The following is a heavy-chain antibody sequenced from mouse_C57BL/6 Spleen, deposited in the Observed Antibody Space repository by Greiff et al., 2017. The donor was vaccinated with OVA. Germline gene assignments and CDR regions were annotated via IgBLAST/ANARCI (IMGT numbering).Heavy chain of an antibody. Sequence: VKLQQPGAELVKPGASVKMSCKASGYTFTSYWITWVKQRPGQGLEWIGDIYPGSGSTNYNEKFKSKATLTVDTSSSTAYMQLSSLTSEDSAVYYCARGDSSGSTGNYWGQGTTLTVSS. CDR3: ARGDSSGSTGNY. CDR1: GYTFTSYW. CDR2: IYPGSGST. D-gene: IGHD3-2*02. V-gene: IGHV1-55*01. J-gene: IGHJ2*01.